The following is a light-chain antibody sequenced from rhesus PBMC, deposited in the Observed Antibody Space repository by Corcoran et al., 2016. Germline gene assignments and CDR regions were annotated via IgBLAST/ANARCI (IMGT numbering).Light chain of an antibody. V-gene: IGKV1-36*02. CDR2: AAS. Sequence: DIQMTQSPSSLSASVGDRVTITCRASQGISDYFSWYQHKPGKGPKRLIFAASRLESGVPSRFSGSGSWTEFTLTISSLQPEDFASYYCLQGYSTPYSFGQGTKVEIK. J-gene: IGKJ2*01. CDR1: QGISDY. CDR3: LQGYSTPYS.